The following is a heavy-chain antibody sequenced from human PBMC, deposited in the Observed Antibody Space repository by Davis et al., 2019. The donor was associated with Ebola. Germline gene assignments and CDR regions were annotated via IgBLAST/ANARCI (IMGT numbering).Heavy chain of an antibody. CDR3: ARDTYYGSGSSFDY. D-gene: IGHD3-10*01. V-gene: IGHV3-21*01. J-gene: IGHJ4*02. Sequence: GESLKISCAASGFTFSSYSMNWVRQAPGKGLEWVSSISSSSSYIYYADSVKGRFTISRDNAKNSLYLQMNSLRAEDTAVYYCARDTYYGSGSSFDYWGQGTLVTVSS. CDR2: ISSSSSYI. CDR1: GFTFSSYS.